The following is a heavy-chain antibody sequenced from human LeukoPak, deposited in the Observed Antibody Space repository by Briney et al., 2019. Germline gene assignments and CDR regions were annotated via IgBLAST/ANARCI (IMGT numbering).Heavy chain of an antibody. CDR3: ARDPGAMVRGVIGDYYYYYMDV. CDR1: GYTFTSYA. V-gene: IGHV7-4-1*02. CDR2: INTNTGNP. Sequence: ASVKVSCKASGYTFTSYAMNWVRQAPGQGLEWMGWINTNTGNPTYAQGFTGRFVFSLDTSVSTAYLQISSLKAEDTAVYYCARDPGAMVRGVIGDYYYYYMDVWGKGTTVTVSS. J-gene: IGHJ6*03. D-gene: IGHD3-10*01.